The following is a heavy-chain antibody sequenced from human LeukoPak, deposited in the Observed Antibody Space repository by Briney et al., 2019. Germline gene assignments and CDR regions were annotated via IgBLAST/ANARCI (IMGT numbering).Heavy chain of an antibody. V-gene: IGHV1-46*01. CDR1: GYIFTNYY. Sequence: GASVKVSCKASGYIFTNYYMHWVRQAPGQGLEWMGIINPGGGSTTYAQKFQGRVTMTRDTSTSTVYMELSSLRSEDTAVYYCARVRESDYDILTGYPYYFDYWGQGTLVTVSS. J-gene: IGHJ4*02. CDR2: INPGGGST. D-gene: IGHD3-9*01. CDR3: ARVRESDYDILTGYPYYFDY.